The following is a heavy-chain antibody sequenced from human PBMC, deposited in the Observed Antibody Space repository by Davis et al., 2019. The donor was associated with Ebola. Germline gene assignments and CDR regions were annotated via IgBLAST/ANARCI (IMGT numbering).Heavy chain of an antibody. CDR2: ISHDGSNK. Sequence: GESLKISCAASGFTFSSYAMSWVRQAPGKGLEWVAVISHDGSNKYYADSVKGRFTISRDNSKNTLYLQMNSLRAEDTAVYYCANAPTTVTTLGMDVWGQGTTVTVSS. V-gene: IGHV3-30*18. CDR3: ANAPTTVTTLGMDV. D-gene: IGHD4-11*01. J-gene: IGHJ6*02. CDR1: GFTFSSYA.